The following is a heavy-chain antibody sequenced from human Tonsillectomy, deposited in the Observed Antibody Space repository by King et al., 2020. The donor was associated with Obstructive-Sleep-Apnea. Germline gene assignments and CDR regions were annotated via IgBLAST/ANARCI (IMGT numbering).Heavy chain of an antibody. D-gene: IGHD2-15*01. CDR3: ARGLGYCSGGSCNEDWFDP. J-gene: IGHJ5*02. CDR2: MNANSGNT. V-gene: IGHV1-8*01. CDR1: GYTFTSYD. Sequence: VQLVQSGAEVKKPGASVKVSCKASGYTFTSYDINCGRQATGQGLEWMGWMNANSGNTGYAQKFQGRDTMTRKTSISPTYMELSSLRSGDTAVYYCARGLGYCSGGSCNEDWFDPWGQGTLVTVSS.